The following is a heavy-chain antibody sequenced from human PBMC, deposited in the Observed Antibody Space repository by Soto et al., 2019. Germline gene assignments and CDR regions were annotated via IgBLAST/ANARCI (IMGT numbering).Heavy chain of an antibody. CDR1: GFTFSSYA. Sequence: PGGSLRLSCAASGFTFSSYAMSWLRQAPGKGREWVSAISGSGGSTYYADSVKGRFTISRDNTKNTLYLQMNSLRAEDTAVYYCAKEVDLRKIASSSSWRNYFDYWGQGTLVTVSS. CDR2: ISGSGGST. D-gene: IGHD6-13*01. V-gene: IGHV3-23*01. J-gene: IGHJ4*02. CDR3: AKEVDLRKIASSSSWRNYFDY.